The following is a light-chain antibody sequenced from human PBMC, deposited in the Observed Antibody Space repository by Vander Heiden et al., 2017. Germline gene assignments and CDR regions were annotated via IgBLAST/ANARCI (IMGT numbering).Light chain of an antibody. CDR1: HDIRTY. CDR2: VAS. CDR3: QQNYSIPLT. J-gene: IGKJ4*01. V-gene: IGKV1-33*01. Sequence: QMTQSPSSLSASLGDIVTITCPASHDIRTYVNWYQQKPGKAPKFLIYVASTLQRGVPSRFSGSGSGTDFTFTISSLQPEDIATYYCQQNYSIPLTFGGGTKVEIK.